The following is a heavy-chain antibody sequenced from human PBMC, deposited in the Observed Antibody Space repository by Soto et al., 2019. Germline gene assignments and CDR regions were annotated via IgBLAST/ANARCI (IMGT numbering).Heavy chain of an antibody. V-gene: IGHV3-9*02. Sequence: EVQLVESGGGLVQPGRSLRLSCVASGFTADDYALHWVRQAPGKGLEWVSGISSNSDTIHYADSVKGRFTISRDNAKNSRFLQMNSLRPEDTAVYYWAQYMKWGGMTTIHYFDSWGQGTLVTVSS. D-gene: IGHD4-17*01. CDR3: AQYMKWGGMTTIHYFDS. CDR1: GFTADDYA. J-gene: IGHJ4*02. CDR2: ISSNSDTI.